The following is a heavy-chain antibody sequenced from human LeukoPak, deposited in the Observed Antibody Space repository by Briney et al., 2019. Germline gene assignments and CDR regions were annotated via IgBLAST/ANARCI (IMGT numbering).Heavy chain of an antibody. D-gene: IGHD2-2*01. Sequence: PGGSLRLSCAPSGFTFSSYGMHWVRQAPGKGLEWVAVISYDGSNKYYADSVKGRFTISRDNSKNTLYLQMNSLRAEDTAVYYCAKDSTRLGYCSSTSCYLAYFDYGSQGTLVTVSS. CDR2: ISYDGSNK. CDR3: AKDSTRLGYCSSTSCYLAYFDY. V-gene: IGHV3-30*18. CDR1: GFTFSSYG. J-gene: IGHJ4*02.